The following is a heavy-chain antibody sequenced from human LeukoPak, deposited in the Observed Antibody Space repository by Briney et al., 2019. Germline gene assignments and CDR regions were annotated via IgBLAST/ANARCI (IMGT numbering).Heavy chain of an antibody. D-gene: IGHD3-10*01. J-gene: IGHJ4*02. Sequence: PGGSLRLSCAASGFTFSSYWMSWVRQAPGKGLEWVGRIKSKTDGGTTDYAAPVKGRFTISRDDSKNTLYLQMNSLKTEDTAVYYCTTDPTLLWFGEPSIDYWGQGTLVTVSS. V-gene: IGHV3-15*01. CDR1: GFTFSSYW. CDR2: IKSKTDGGTT. CDR3: TTDPTLLWFGEPSIDY.